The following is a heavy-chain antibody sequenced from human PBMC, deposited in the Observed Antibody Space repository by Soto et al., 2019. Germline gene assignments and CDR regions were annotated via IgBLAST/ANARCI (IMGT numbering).Heavy chain of an antibody. V-gene: IGHV1-69*13. J-gene: IGHJ6*02. D-gene: IGHD3-3*01. Sequence: GASVKVSCNASGGAFCSYSISWVRQAPGQGLEWMGGIIPIFGTANYAQKFQGRVTITADESTSTAYMELSSLRSEDTAVYYCARTPVTIFGVVTDPRDYYYGMDVWGQGTTVTVSS. CDR3: ARTPVTIFGVVTDPRDYYYGMDV. CDR2: IIPIFGTA. CDR1: GGAFCSYS.